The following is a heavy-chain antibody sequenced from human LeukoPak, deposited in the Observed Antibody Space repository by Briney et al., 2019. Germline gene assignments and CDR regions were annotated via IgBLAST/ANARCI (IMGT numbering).Heavy chain of an antibody. V-gene: IGHV4-59*12. CDR1: GGSISSYY. CDR2: IYYSGST. Sequence: SETLSLTCTVSGGSISSYYWSWIRQPPGKGLEWIGYIYYSGSTNYNPSLKSRLTISIDTSKNQFSLKLTSLTAADTAMYYCARDRDGANSNWFDPWGQGTLVTVSS. CDR3: ARDRDGANSNWFDP. J-gene: IGHJ5*02. D-gene: IGHD4-23*01.